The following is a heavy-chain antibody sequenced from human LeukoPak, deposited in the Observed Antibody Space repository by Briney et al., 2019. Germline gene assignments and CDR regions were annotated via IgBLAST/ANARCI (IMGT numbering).Heavy chain of an antibody. V-gene: IGHV4-61*01. J-gene: IGHJ4*02. Sequence: KPSETLSLTCTVSGGSVSSGSYFWSWIRQPPGKGLEWIGFNYYSGNTKYNPSLESRATISVDTSKNQFSLKLTSLTTADTAVYYCARGGLSSGWNYWGRGALVTVSS. CDR1: GGSVSSGSYF. CDR2: NYYSGNT. CDR3: ARGGLSSGWNY. D-gene: IGHD6-19*01.